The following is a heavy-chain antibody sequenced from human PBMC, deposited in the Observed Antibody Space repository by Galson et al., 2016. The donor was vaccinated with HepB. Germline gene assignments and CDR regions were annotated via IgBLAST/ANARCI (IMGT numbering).Heavy chain of an antibody. J-gene: IGHJ3*01. V-gene: IGHV3-7*01. Sequence: SLRLSCAASGFTFSNYWMSWVRQAPGEGLECVANLKQDGSDKYYVDSVMGRFTISRDNAKNSMYLQMNSLSAEDTAVYYCATGGSRGISDAFGFWGQGTLVTISS. CDR1: GFTFSNYW. D-gene: IGHD3-16*01. CDR3: ATGGSRGISDAFGF. CDR2: LKQDGSDK.